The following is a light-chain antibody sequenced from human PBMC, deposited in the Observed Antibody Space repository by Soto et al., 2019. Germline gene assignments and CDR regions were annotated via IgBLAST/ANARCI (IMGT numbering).Light chain of an antibody. V-gene: IGLV2-14*01. CDR3: SSYARSSPYV. CDR1: SSDVGGYNY. CDR2: DVS. Sequence: QSALTQPASVSGSPGQSITISCTGTSSDVGGYNYVSWYQQYPGKAPKLMIYDVSNRPSGVYNRFSGSKSGNTASLTISGLHAEDEAEYYCSSYARSSPYVFGTGTKLTVL. J-gene: IGLJ1*01.